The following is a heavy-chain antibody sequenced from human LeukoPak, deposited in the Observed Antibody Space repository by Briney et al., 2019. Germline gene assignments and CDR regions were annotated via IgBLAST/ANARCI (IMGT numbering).Heavy chain of an antibody. Sequence: GGSLRLSCAASGFTFSSYSMNWVRQAPGKGLEWVSYISDSGSSIYYTDSVKGRFTTSRDNAKNSLYLQMNSLRAEDTAVYYCVRTSFGSGWYFDYWGQGTLVTVSS. J-gene: IGHJ4*02. CDR2: ISDSGSSI. CDR3: VRTSFGSGWYFDY. D-gene: IGHD6-19*01. CDR1: GFTFSSYS. V-gene: IGHV3-48*04.